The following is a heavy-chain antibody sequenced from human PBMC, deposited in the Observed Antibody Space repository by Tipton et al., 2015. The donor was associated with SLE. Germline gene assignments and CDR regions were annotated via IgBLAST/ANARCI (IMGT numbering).Heavy chain of an antibody. V-gene: IGHV4-31*03. Sequence: TLSLTCTVSGDSIGSSDSYWSWLRQHPGKGLEWIGYIYHTRSTDYNPSLKSRVLISIDTSKSQFSLKVTSVTAADTAVYYCARVPRTYYYDYSGYFDLWGQGTLVTVSS. J-gene: IGHJ4*02. CDR2: IYHTRST. CDR3: ARVPRTYYYDYSGYFDL. D-gene: IGHD3-22*01. CDR1: GDSIGSSDSY.